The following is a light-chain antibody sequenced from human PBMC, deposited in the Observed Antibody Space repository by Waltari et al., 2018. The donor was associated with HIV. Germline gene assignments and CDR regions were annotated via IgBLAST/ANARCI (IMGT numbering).Light chain of an antibody. CDR2: ATS. CDR1: QSISSYF. Sequence: IVLTQSQGTLSLSPGGRATLSCRTSQSISSYFLAWYQQKPGQAPRLLIYATSHRATGIPDRFSGSGSGTDFTLTISILAPEDFAVYYCQHYGYSPDTFCGGTKVEIK. V-gene: IGKV3-20*01. CDR3: QHYGYSPDT. J-gene: IGKJ4*01.